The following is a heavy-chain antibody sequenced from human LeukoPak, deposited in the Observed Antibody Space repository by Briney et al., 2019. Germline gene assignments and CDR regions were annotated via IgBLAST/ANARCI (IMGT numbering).Heavy chain of an antibody. CDR1: GYSLSELS. CDR3: ATEKDLLLDS. D-gene: IGHD1-26*01. CDR2: FDPGDDET. Sequence: ASVKVSCKVSGYSLSELSTRWVRQAPGQGLEWKGGFDPGDDETIYAQKFQGRVTMTEDTSTDTAYLELSSLRSEDTAVYFCATEKDLLLDSWGQGTPVTVSS. V-gene: IGHV1-24*01. J-gene: IGHJ5*01.